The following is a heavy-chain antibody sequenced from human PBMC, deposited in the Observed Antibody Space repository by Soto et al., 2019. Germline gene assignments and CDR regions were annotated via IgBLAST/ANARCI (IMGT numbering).Heavy chain of an antibody. J-gene: IGHJ4*02. CDR2: IYYSGST. Sequence: SETLSLTCTVSGGSISSYYWSWIRQPPGKGLEWIGYIYYSGSTNYNPSLKSRVTISVDTSKNQFSLKLSSVTAADTAVYYCAKDQGSSWYEIDYWGQGTLVTVSS. D-gene: IGHD6-13*01. CDR3: AKDQGSSWYEIDY. CDR1: GGSISSYY. V-gene: IGHV4-59*01.